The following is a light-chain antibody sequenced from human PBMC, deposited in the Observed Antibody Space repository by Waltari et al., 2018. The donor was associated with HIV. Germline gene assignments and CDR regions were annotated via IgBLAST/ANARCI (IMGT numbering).Light chain of an antibody. CDR2: DHD. CDR3: GTWDTSLSSGEV. V-gene: IGLV1-51*01. Sequence: QSVLTQPLSVSAAPGQKVTISCSGSRSNIGESYVSWYQQLPGTAPKLLIYDHDKPPSGIGDRFSGSESGTSAALGITGLQTGDEAVYYCGTWDTSLSSGEVFGGGTKLTVL. J-gene: IGLJ2*01. CDR1: RSNIGESY.